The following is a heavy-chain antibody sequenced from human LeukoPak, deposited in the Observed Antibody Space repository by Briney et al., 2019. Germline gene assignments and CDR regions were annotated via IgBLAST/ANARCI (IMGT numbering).Heavy chain of an antibody. J-gene: IGHJ4*02. Sequence: SQTLSLTCAISGDSVTSGIWNWIRQSPSRGLEWLGRTYHWSKWFNDYAVSVESRMTINADTSRDQFSLQLNSVTPEDTAVYYCARDLHGSRGEFDYWGQGTLVTVSS. V-gene: IGHV6-1*01. CDR3: ARDLHGSRGEFDY. CDR2: TYHWSKWFN. CDR1: GDSVTSGI. D-gene: IGHD3-16*01.